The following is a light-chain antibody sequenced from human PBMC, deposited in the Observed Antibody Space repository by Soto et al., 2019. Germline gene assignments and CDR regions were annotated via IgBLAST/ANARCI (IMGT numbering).Light chain of an antibody. J-gene: IGKJ1*01. CDR3: QQYNSYPWT. Sequence: DIQLTQSPSFLSASVGDRVTITCRASQDISNFLAWFQQKPGRAPKLLIYAVFTLQSGVPSRFSGSGSGAEFTLTISSLQPEDFATYYCQQYNSYPWTFGQGTKADIK. CDR2: AVF. V-gene: IGKV1-9*01. CDR1: QDISNF.